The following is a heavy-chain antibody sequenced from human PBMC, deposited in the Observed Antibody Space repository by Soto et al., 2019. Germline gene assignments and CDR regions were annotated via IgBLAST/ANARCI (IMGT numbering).Heavy chain of an antibody. D-gene: IGHD6-19*01. Sequence: EVQLLDSGGGLVQPGGSLRLSCVASGFTFSSYAMSWVRQAPGKGLGWVATLSGTGGSTYYADSVKGRFTISRDNSKKTVYLQMNSLTAADTAVYFCAKGVIAVAGDHFDYWGQGTLVTVSS. CDR3: AKGVIAVAGDHFDY. CDR1: GFTFSSYA. V-gene: IGHV3-23*01. J-gene: IGHJ4*02. CDR2: LSGTGGST.